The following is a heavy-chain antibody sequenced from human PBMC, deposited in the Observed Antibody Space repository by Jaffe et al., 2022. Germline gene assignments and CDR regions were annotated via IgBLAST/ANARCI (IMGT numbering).Heavy chain of an antibody. CDR2: ISYSGGST. D-gene: IGHD6-13*01. CDR3: ARQKVSSWHYFDY. J-gene: IGHJ4*02. V-gene: IGHV3-23*01. CDR1: GFTFSSNA. Sequence: EVQLLESGGGLVQPGGSLRLSCAVSGFTFSSNAMSWVRQAPGKGLEWVSGISYSGGSTYYADSVKGRFTISRDNSKNTLYLQMNSLRAEDTAVYYCARQKVSSWHYFDYWGQGTLVTVSS.